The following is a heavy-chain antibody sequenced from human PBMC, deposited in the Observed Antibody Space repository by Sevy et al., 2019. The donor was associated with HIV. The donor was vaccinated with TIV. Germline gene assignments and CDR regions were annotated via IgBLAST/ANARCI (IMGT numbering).Heavy chain of an antibody. D-gene: IGHD6-13*01. CDR3: TRWKAAQSIFDY. J-gene: IGHJ4*02. CDR2: LKSDVYGGTV. V-gene: IGHV3-49*04. Sequence: GGSLRLSCTASGFTFGDYCMSWVRQAPGKGLEWVAFLKSDVYGGTVDHAASVRGRFVISRDDSKTIAYLQMNDLKIEDTGVYYCTRWKAAQSIFDYWGQGALVTVSS. CDR1: GFTFGDYC.